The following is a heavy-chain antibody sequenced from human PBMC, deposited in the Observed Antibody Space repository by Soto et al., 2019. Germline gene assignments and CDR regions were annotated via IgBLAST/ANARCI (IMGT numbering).Heavy chain of an antibody. CDR3: ARRGPGTYFDY. V-gene: IGHV3-30-3*01. D-gene: IGHD6-13*01. CDR1: GFTFGAYV. J-gene: IGHJ4*02. Sequence: GGSLRLSCAASGFTFGAYVMHWVRQAPGKGLEWVAHISYDGNNKYYADSVKGRFTISRDNFKNTLYLQMNSLRAEDTAVYYCARRGPGTYFDYWGQGTLVTVSS. CDR2: ISYDGNNK.